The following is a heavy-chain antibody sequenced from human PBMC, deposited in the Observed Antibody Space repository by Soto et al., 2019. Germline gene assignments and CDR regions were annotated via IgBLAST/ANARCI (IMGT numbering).Heavy chain of an antibody. D-gene: IGHD3-22*01. CDR3: ARDTRYDSSGYYYDYYYYYGMDV. Sequence: LRLSCAASGFTFSSYWMSWVRQAPGKGLEWVANIKQDGSEKYYVDSVKGRFTISRDNAKNSLYLQMNSLRAEDTAVYYCARDTRYDSSGYYYDYYYYYGMDVWGQGTTVTVSS. CDR1: GFTFSSYW. CDR2: IKQDGSEK. V-gene: IGHV3-7*01. J-gene: IGHJ6*02.